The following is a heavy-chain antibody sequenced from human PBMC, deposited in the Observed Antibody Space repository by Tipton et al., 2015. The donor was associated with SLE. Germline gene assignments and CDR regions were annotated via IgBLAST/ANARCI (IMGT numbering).Heavy chain of an antibody. Sequence: QSGAEVKRPGTSMKLSCKASGYTFTNYYMHWVRQAPGQGLEWMGIINPSGGSTIYAQKFQGRVTMTRDTSTSTVYMDLSSLRSEDTAVYYCARVPNWGSGRDAFDIWGQGTMVTVSS. CDR2: INPSGGST. V-gene: IGHV1-46*01. CDR1: GYTFTNYY. J-gene: IGHJ3*02. D-gene: IGHD7-27*01. CDR3: ARVPNWGSGRDAFDI.